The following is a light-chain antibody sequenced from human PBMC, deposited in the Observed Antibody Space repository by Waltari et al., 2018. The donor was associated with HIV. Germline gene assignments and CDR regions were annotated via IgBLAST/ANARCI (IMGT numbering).Light chain of an antibody. Sequence: EIVLTQSPATLSLSPGERDILSCRASQNVNTFLAWYQQKPGQAPRLLIFDASKRATGIPARFSGRGSGTDFTLTISSLDAEDSAFYFCQQRSNWPALSFGGGTKVEIK. CDR2: DAS. CDR1: QNVNTF. CDR3: QQRSNWPALS. J-gene: IGKJ4*01. V-gene: IGKV3-11*01.